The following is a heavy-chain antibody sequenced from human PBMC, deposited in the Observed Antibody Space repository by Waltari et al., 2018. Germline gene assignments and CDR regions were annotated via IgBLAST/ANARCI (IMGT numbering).Heavy chain of an antibody. CDR3: AKDHPSDGWPAFDS. D-gene: IGHD6-19*01. V-gene: IGHV3-23*01. CDR1: GFSIGTSA. J-gene: IGHJ4*02. Sequence: LESGGGLAQPGGSLRLSCAASGFSIGTSAMSWVRQAPGQGLEWVSAITRQATTYYAGSVRGRFVISRDDSDNKVHLQMNGLNADDTATYYCAKDHPSDGWPAFDSWGQGTQVIVSS. CDR2: ITRQATT.